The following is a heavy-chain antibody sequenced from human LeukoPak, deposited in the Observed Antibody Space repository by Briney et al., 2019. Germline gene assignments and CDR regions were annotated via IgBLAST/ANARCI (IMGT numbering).Heavy chain of an antibody. CDR3: AGGWEPYDYWFDP. J-gene: IGHJ5*02. CDR1: GYTFTGYY. D-gene: IGHD5-12*01. V-gene: IGHV1-8*02. CDR2: MNPNTGNT. Sequence: ASVKVSCKASGYTFTGYYLHWVRQAPGQGLEWMGWMNPNTGNTDYVQKFQGRVTMTRNTSISTAYMGLSGLRSDDTAIYYCAGGWEPYDYWFDPWGQGTLVTVSS.